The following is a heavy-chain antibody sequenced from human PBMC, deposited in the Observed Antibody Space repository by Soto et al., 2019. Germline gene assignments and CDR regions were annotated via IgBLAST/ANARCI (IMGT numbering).Heavy chain of an antibody. Sequence: EVRLVESGGGLVQPGRSLRLSCAASGFTFDDYAMHWVRQAPGKGLEWVSGISWNSGSIDYADSVKGRFTISRDNAKNSLYLQMNSPRAEDTALYYCAKGMDYDILTGFQHWGQGILVTVSS. J-gene: IGHJ1*01. D-gene: IGHD3-9*01. CDR1: GFTFDDYA. V-gene: IGHV3-9*01. CDR3: AKGMDYDILTGFQH. CDR2: ISWNSGSI.